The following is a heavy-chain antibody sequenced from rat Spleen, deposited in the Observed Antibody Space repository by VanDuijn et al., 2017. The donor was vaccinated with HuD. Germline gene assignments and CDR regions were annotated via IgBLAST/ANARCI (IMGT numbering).Heavy chain of an antibody. CDR1: GSTFKNYW. Sequence: EVQLVESGGGPVQPGRSLKLSCVDSGSTFKNYWMTWIRQAPGKGLEWVASITNTGGSTYYPDSLKGRFTISRDNAKNTLYLQMNSLRSADTATYYCARRDYDGYYPFVYWGQGTLVAVSS. J-gene: IGHJ3*01. D-gene: IGHD1-12*03. CDR3: ARRDYDGYYPFVY. V-gene: IGHV5-31*01. CDR2: ITNTGGST.